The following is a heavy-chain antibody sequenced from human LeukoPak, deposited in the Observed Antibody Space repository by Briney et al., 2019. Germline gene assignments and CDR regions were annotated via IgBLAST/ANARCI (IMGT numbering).Heavy chain of an antibody. Sequence: SETLSHTCTVSGGYISSYYWSWIRQPPGKGLQWIGYIFNSGSTNYNPSLKSRVTISVDTSKNQFSLKLSSVTAADTAVYFCELGDCSSTSCYVFAYWSQGTLVTVSS. CDR2: IFNSGST. CDR3: ELGDCSSTSCYVFAY. J-gene: IGHJ4*02. CDR1: GGYISSYY. D-gene: IGHD2-2*01. V-gene: IGHV4-59*01.